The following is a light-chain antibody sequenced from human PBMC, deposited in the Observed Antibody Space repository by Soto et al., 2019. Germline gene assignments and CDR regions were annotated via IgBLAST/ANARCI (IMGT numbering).Light chain of an antibody. CDR1: SSDVGGYNY. CDR2: DVS. J-gene: IGLJ2*01. CDR3: SSYTSSSTLMV. V-gene: IGLV2-14*01. Sequence: QSALTQPASVSGSPGQSITISCTGTSSDVGGYNYVSWYQQHPGNAPKLMIYDVSNRPSGVSNRFSGSKSGNTASLTISGLQAEDEADYYCSSYTSSSTLMVFGGGTKVTV.